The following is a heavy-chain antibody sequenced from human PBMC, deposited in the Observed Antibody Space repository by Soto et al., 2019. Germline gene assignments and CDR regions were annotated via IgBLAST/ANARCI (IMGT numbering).Heavy chain of an antibody. V-gene: IGHV1-69*01. CDR2: IIPIFGTA. CDR3: ARGTGSSGWYAGRTSLFYYYGMDV. CDR1: GGTFSSYA. J-gene: IGHJ6*02. Sequence: QVQLVQSGAEVKKPGSSVKVSCKASGGTFSSYAISWVRQAPGQGLEWMGGIIPIFGTANYAQKFQGRVTITADEYTSTAYMELSSLRSEDTAVYYCARGTGSSGWYAGRTSLFYYYGMDVWGQGTTVTVSS. D-gene: IGHD6-19*01.